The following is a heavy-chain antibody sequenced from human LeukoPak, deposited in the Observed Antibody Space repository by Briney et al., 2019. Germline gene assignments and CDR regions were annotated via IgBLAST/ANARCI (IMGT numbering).Heavy chain of an antibody. D-gene: IGHD3-22*01. J-gene: IGHJ4*02. V-gene: IGHV3-23*01. CDR3: AKRAPDSSGYYRSYYFDY. Sequence: GGSLRLSCAASGFTFSSYSMNWVRQAPGKGLEWVSAISGSGGSTYYADSVKGRFTISRDNSKNTLYLQMNSLRAEDTAVYYCAKRAPDSSGYYRSYYFDYWGQGTLVTVSS. CDR1: GFTFSSYS. CDR2: ISGSGGST.